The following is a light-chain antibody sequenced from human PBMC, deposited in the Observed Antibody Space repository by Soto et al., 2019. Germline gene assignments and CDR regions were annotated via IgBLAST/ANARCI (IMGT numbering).Light chain of an antibody. Sequence: QSALTQPPSASGSPGQSVTISCTGTSSDVGGNNHVSWYQQYPGKVPKLMIYDVTNRPSGVPDRFSGSKSGNTASLTVSGLQAEDEADYYCSSHAGAKNVVFGGGTKLTDL. CDR2: DVT. CDR3: SSHAGAKNVV. CDR1: SSDVGGNNH. J-gene: IGLJ2*01. V-gene: IGLV2-8*01.